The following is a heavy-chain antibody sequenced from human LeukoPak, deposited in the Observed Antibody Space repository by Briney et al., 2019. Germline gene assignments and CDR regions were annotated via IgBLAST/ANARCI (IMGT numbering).Heavy chain of an antibody. CDR2: IYLIGST. Sequence: SETLSLTCAVSGYSIGSGYYWGWSRQPPGKGEGWVGIIYLIGSTYYNPSLKSRVTISIDTSKTQFSLRVTSVTAADTAVYYCARHFVRSGRYWADYWGQGTLVTVSS. D-gene: IGHD1-26*01. CDR1: GYSIGSGYY. CDR3: ARHFVRSGRYWADY. J-gene: IGHJ4*02. V-gene: IGHV4-38-2*01.